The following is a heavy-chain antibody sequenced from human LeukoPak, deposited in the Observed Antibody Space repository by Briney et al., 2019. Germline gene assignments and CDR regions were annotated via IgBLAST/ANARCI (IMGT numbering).Heavy chain of an antibody. CDR2: IYHSGST. J-gene: IGHJ4*02. V-gene: IGHV4-38-2*02. CDR1: GYSISSGYY. Sequence: SETLSLTCTVSGYSISSGYYWGWMRQPPGKGLDWIGSIYHSGSTYYNPSLQSRVTISVDTSKNHFSLKLISVTAADTAVYYCARGSGYSSGFIDYWGQGTLVTVSS. D-gene: IGHD6-19*01. CDR3: ARGSGYSSGFIDY.